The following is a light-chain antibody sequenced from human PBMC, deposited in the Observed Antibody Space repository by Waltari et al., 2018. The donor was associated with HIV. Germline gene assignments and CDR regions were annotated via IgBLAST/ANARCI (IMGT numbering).Light chain of an antibody. V-gene: IGLV4-69*01. Sequence: LMCTLSSGHSSNAIAWHQQQPEKGPRYLMKLNSDGSHNKGDGIPDRFSGSSSGAERYLTISSLQSEDEADYYCQTWGTGILVFGGGTKLTVL. CDR1: SGHSSNA. CDR2: LNSDGSH. J-gene: IGLJ3*02. CDR3: QTWGTGILV.